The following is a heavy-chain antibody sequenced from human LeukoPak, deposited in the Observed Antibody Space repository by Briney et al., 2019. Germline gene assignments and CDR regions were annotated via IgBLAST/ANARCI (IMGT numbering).Heavy chain of an antibody. J-gene: IGHJ4*02. D-gene: IGHD2-2*01. CDR2: IGNNGGGI. CDR3: ARAPKSCSSSRCYAGAVDY. CDR1: GFTFSTYT. V-gene: IGHV3-23*01. Sequence: GGSLRLSCAASGFTFSTYTMYWVRHPPGKRLEWVSIIGNNGGGIHYADSVRGRFTISRDNSKNALYLQMNSLRAEDTAVYYCARAPKSCSSSRCYAGAVDYWGQGALVTVSS.